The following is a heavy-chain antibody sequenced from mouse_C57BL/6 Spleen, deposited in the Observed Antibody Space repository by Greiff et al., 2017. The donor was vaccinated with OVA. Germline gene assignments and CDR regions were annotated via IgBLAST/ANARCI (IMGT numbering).Heavy chain of an antibody. V-gene: IGHV1-55*01. Sequence: QVQLQQSGAELVKPGASVKMSCKASGYTFTSYWITWVKQRPGQGLEWIGDIYPGSGSTNYNEKFKSKATLTVDTSSSTAYMQLSSLTSEDSAVYYCARLYYDYDVFYYYAMDYWGQGTSVTVSS. CDR2: IYPGSGST. CDR3: ARLYYDYDVFYYYAMDY. CDR1: GYTFTSYW. D-gene: IGHD2-4*01. J-gene: IGHJ4*01.